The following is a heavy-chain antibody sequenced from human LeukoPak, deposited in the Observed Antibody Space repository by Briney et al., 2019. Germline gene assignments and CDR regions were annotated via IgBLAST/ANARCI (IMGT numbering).Heavy chain of an antibody. Sequence: SETLSLNCSVSDYFITSAHFWGWIRQPPGKGLEWIGSIYHSGSTHYNPSLKTRVTISVDTSKNQFSLSLTSVTAADTALYYCARVTTGGSYYIDVWGTGTTVTVSS. CDR2: IYHSGST. J-gene: IGHJ6*03. V-gene: IGHV4-38-2*02. D-gene: IGHD1-1*01. CDR1: DYFITSAHF. CDR3: ARVTTGGSYYIDV.